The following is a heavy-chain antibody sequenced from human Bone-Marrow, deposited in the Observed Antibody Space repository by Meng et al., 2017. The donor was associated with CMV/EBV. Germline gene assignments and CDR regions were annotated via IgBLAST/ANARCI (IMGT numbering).Heavy chain of an antibody. Sequence: ASVKGSCKASGYTFTSYYMHWVRQAPGQGLEWMGIINPSGGSTSYAQKFQGRVTMTRDTSTSTVYMQLSSLGSEDTAVYYCARDAWPSDIVATLIDYWGQGTLVTVSS. V-gene: IGHV1-46*01. CDR2: INPSGGST. CDR3: ARDAWPSDIVATLIDY. D-gene: IGHD5-12*01. CDR1: GYTFTSYY. J-gene: IGHJ4*02.